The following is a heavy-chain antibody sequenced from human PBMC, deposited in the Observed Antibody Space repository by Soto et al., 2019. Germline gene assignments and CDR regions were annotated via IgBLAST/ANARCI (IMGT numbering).Heavy chain of an antibody. J-gene: IGHJ5*02. CDR1: GGSISNSGYF. Sequence: SETLSLTCTVSGGSISNSGYFWGWMRQPPGKGLEWVGYISYRGSPHYNPSLKSRVTISVDTSKNQFSLKLSSVTAADTAVYYCARGKYSYGNNWFDPWGQGTLVTVSS. D-gene: IGHD5-18*01. CDR3: ARGKYSYGNNWFDP. V-gene: IGHV4-31*03. CDR2: ISYRGSP.